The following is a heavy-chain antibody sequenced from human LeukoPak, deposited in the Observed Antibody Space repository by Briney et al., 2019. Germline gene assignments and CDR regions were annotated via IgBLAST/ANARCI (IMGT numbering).Heavy chain of an antibody. CDR3: ARDYYDSSGSYYFDY. CDR2: ISAYNGNT. V-gene: IGHV1-18*01. J-gene: IGHJ4*02. D-gene: IGHD3-22*01. CDR1: GYTFTSYG. Sequence: GASVKVSCKASGYTFTSYGISWVRQAPGQGLEWMGWISAYNGNTNYAQKLQGRVTMTTDTSTSTAYMELRSLRSDDTAVYYCARDYYDSSGSYYFDYWGQGTLVTVSS.